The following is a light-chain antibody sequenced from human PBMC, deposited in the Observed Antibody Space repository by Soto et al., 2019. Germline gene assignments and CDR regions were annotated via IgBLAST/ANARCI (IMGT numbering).Light chain of an antibody. V-gene: IGKV3-15*01. CDR1: QSVSSN. CDR3: QQYDKWYT. J-gene: IGKJ2*01. CDR2: GAS. Sequence: VMTQSPATLSVSPGERATLSCRASQSVSSNLAWYQHKPGQAPRLLTYGASTRAIGIPARFSGSGSGTEFALTISSLQSEDFAFYYCQQYDKWYTFGQGTKLEIK.